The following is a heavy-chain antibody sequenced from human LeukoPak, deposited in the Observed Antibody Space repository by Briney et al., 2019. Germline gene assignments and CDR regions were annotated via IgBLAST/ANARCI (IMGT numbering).Heavy chain of an antibody. D-gene: IGHD1-26*01. CDR1: GFTFNDYT. Sequence: PGGSLRLSCAASGFTFNDYTMHWVRQAPGKGLEWVSLISCDGGSTYYADSVKGRFTISRDNTKNSLYLQMSSLRTEDTALYYCAKDSLGATNAFDYGGQGPVGTVSS. CDR2: ISCDGGST. CDR3: AKDSLGATNAFDY. J-gene: IGHJ4*02. V-gene: IGHV3-43*01.